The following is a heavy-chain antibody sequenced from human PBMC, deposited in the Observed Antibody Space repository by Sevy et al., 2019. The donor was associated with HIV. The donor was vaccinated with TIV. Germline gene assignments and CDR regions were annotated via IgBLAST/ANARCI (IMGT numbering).Heavy chain of an antibody. J-gene: IGHJ4*02. D-gene: IGHD3-22*01. CDR3: ATSRSGQFDSSGYYIY. Sequence: RQRESLKISCQGSGHDFNNHWIGWVRHKPGQGLEWMGVILPDDSDTKYSPSFEGQVTFSADKSISTVYLQWSSLKASDTAMYFCATSRSGQFDSSGYYIYWGQGTLVTVSS. V-gene: IGHV5-51*03. CDR2: ILPDDSDT. CDR1: GHDFNNHW.